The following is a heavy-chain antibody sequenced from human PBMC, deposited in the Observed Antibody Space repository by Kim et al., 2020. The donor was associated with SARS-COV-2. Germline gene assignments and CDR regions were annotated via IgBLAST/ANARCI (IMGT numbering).Heavy chain of an antibody. J-gene: IGHJ4*02. D-gene: IGHD2-2*01. CDR3: AKGGVVPAASTGVDY. V-gene: IGHV3-23*01. Sequence: VKGRFPISRDNSKNTLYLQMNSLRAEDTAVYYCAKGGVVPAASTGVDYWGQGTLVTVSS.